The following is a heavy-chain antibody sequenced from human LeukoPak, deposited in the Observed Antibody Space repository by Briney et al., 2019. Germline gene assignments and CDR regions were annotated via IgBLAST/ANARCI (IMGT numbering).Heavy chain of an antibody. CDR3: ARGYSSGWDYFDY. J-gene: IGHJ4*02. D-gene: IGHD6-19*01. CDR2: IHYSGRT. CDR1: GGSISNSAYH. Sequence: SETLSLTRTVSGGSISNSAYHWGWIRQPPGKGLEWIGSIHYSGRTYYNLSLKSRVTISVGTSKNQFSLKLSSVTAADTAVYYCARGYSSGWDYFDYWGQGTLVTVSS. V-gene: IGHV4-39*07.